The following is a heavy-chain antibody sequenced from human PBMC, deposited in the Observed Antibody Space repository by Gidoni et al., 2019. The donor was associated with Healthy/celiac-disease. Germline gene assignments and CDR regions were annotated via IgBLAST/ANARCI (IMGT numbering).Heavy chain of an antibody. J-gene: IGHJ3*02. CDR3: ARACDSSSWSWACAFDI. CDR1: GYTFTGYY. CDR2: INPNSGGT. V-gene: IGHV1-2*04. D-gene: IGHD6-13*01. Sequence: QVQLVQSGAEAKKPGASVKVSCKASGYTFTGYYMHWVRQAPGQGLEWMGWINPNSGGTNYAQKFQGWVTMTRDTSISTAYMELSRLRSDDTAVYYCARACDSSSWSWACAFDIWGQGTMVTVSS.